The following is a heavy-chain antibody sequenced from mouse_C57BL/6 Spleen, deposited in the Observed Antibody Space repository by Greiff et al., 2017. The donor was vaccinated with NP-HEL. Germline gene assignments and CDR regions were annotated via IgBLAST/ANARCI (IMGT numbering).Heavy chain of an antibody. Sequence: QVQLQQSGPGLVQPSQSLSITCTVSGFSLTSYGVHWVRQSPGKGLEWLGVIWSGGSTDYNAAFISRLSISKDNSKSQVFFKMNSLQADDTAIYYCARNWESPAWFAYWGQGTLVTVSA. CDR2: IWSGGST. V-gene: IGHV2-2*01. CDR3: ARNWESPAWFAY. J-gene: IGHJ3*01. CDR1: GFSLTSYG. D-gene: IGHD4-1*01.